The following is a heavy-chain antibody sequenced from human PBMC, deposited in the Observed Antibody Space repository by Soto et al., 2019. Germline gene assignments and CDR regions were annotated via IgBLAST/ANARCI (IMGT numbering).Heavy chain of an antibody. CDR3: ARTTPTYYYDSSGYYPDY. V-gene: IGHV1-69*12. Sequence: QVQLVQSGAEVKKPGSSVKVSCKASGGTFSSYAISWVRQAPGQGLEWMGGIIPIFGTANYAQKFQGRVTITADESTSTAYMELSSLRSEDTAVYYCARTTPTYYYDSSGYYPDYWGQGTLVTVSS. CDR2: IIPIFGTA. CDR1: GGTFSSYA. J-gene: IGHJ4*02. D-gene: IGHD3-22*01.